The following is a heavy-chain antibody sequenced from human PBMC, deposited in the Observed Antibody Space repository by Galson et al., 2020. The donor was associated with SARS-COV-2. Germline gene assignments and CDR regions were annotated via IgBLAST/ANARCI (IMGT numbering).Heavy chain of an antibody. Sequence: ASVKVSCKASGYTFTSYGISWVRQAPGQGLEWMGWISAYNGNTNYAQKLQGRVTMTTDTSTSTAYMELRSLRSDDTAVYYCARDGSSNYGWANYYYYYGMDVWGQGTTVTVSS. CDR2: ISAYNGNT. D-gene: IGHD4-4*01. CDR3: ARDGSSNYGWANYYYYYGMDV. J-gene: IGHJ6*02. V-gene: IGHV1-18*01. CDR1: GYTFTSYG.